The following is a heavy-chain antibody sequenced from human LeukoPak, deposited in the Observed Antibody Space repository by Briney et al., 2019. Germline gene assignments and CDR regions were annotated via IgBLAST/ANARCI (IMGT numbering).Heavy chain of an antibody. J-gene: IGHJ4*02. Sequence: GGSLRLSCAASGFTFSNYWMSWVRLAPGKGLEWVANIKQDESEKYYVDSVKGRFTISRDNAKNSLYVQMNSLRAEDTAVYYCARDLGADRFDYWGQGTLVTVSS. CDR3: ARDLGADRFDY. CDR1: GFTFSNYW. V-gene: IGHV3-7*01. CDR2: IKQDESEK.